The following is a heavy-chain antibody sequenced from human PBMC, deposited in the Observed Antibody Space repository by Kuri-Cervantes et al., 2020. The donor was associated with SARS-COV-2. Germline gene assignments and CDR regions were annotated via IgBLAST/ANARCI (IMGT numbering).Heavy chain of an antibody. D-gene: IGHD2-2*01. Sequence: SETLSLTCTVSGGSISSSSYYWGWIRQPPGKGLEWIGSIYYSGSTYYNPSLKSRVTISVDTSKNQFSLKLSSVTAADTAVYDCARQGTIVVLTAALKTYFDYWGQETLVTVSS. J-gene: IGHJ4*02. V-gene: IGHV4-39*01. CDR1: GGSISSSSYY. CDR3: ARQGTIVVLTAALKTYFDY. CDR2: IYYSGST.